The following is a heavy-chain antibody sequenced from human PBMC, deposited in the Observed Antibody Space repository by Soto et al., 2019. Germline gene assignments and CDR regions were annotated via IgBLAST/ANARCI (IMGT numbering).Heavy chain of an antibody. CDR3: AKDLTRQLAYWLDP. J-gene: IGHJ5*02. CDR2: INAHSGGT. D-gene: IGHD6-6*01. V-gene: IGHV1-2*02. CDR1: GFSFTGYY. Sequence: VSVKVSCKASGFSFTGYYKHWLRQAPGQGLEWMGWINAHSGGTEYAQKFQGRVTLTRDTSIATAYLTLTSLTSDDTALYYCAKDLTRQLAYWLDPWGQGTQVTVSS.